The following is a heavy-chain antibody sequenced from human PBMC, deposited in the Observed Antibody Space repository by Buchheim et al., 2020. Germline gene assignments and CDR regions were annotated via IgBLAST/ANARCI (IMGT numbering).Heavy chain of an antibody. V-gene: IGHV1-8*01. CDR1: GYTFTSYD. J-gene: IGHJ6*02. CDR3: ASSPSDSGYDWDYYYYYGMDV. CDR2: MNPNSGNT. Sequence: QVQLVQSGAEVKKPGASVKVSCKASGYTFTSYDINWVRQATGQGLEWMGWMNPNSGNTGYAQKFQGRVTMTRNTSISTAYMELSSLRSEDTAVYYCASSPSDSGYDWDYYYYYGMDVWGQGTT. D-gene: IGHD5-12*01.